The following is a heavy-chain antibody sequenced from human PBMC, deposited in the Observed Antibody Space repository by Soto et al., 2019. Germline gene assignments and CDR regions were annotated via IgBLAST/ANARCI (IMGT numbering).Heavy chain of an antibody. CDR1: GFTFSSYG. CDR2: IWYDGSNK. V-gene: IGHV3-33*01. D-gene: IGHD6-19*01. Sequence: QVQLVESGGGVVQPGRSLRLSCAASGFTFSSYGMHWVRQAPGKGLEWVAVIWYDGSNKYYADSVKGRFTISRDNSKNTLYLQMNSLSAEDMAVYYCARERMGQWLVLDYWGQGTLVTVSS. J-gene: IGHJ4*02. CDR3: ARERMGQWLVLDY.